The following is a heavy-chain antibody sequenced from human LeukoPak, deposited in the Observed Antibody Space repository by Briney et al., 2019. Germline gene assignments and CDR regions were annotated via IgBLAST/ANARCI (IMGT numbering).Heavy chain of an antibody. D-gene: IGHD6-6*01. CDR3: AREGYSSSYYYMDV. CDR1: GYTFTSYD. CDR2: MNPNSGNT. Sequence: ASVKVSCKASGYTFTSYDVNWVRQATGQGLEWMGWMNPNSGNTGYAQKFQGRVTITRNTSISTAYMELSSLRSEDTAVYYCAREGYSSSYYYMDVWGKGTTVTVSS. V-gene: IGHV1-8*03. J-gene: IGHJ6*03.